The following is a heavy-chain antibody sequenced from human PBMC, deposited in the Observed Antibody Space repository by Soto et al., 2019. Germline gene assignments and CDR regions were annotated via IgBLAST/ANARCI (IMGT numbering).Heavy chain of an antibody. CDR3: VRAENERAGIYRPPDY. J-gene: IGHJ4*02. CDR1: GASITSGGYY. V-gene: IGHV4-31*03. D-gene: IGHD5-12*01. CDR2: IYYSVTT. Sequence: QVQLQESGPGLVKPSQTLSLTCTVSGASITSGGYYWSWIRQHPGKGLEWIGYIYYSVTTYYNPSLKSRVIISVDTSKNQFSLNLSSVTAADTAVYYCVRAENERAGIYRPPDYWGQGTLVTVSS.